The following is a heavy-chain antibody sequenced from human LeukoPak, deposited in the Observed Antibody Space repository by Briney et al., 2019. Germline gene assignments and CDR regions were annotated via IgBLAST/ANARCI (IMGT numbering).Heavy chain of an antibody. J-gene: IGHJ4*02. V-gene: IGHV4-34*01. Sequence: SETLSLTCAVYGGSFSGYYWSWIRQPPGKGLEWIGEINHSGSTNYNPSLKSRVTISVDTSKNQFSLKLSSVTAADTAVYYCASTIFGVVMPGDYWGQGTLVTVSS. CDR2: INHSGST. D-gene: IGHD3-3*01. CDR3: ASTIFGVVMPGDY. CDR1: GGSFSGYY.